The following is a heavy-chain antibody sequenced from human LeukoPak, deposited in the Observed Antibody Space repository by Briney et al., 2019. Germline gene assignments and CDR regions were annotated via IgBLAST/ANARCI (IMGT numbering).Heavy chain of an antibody. Sequence: SETLSLTCSVSGGSISSYYWGWIRRPPGKGLEWVGYIYSRGSSNYNPSLKSRLTISGDTSKNPFSLKLSSVTAADTAVYYCTRYTMTMVRLDYYYYLDVWGKGTTVTVSS. CDR1: GGSISSYY. D-gene: IGHD4/OR15-4a*01. CDR2: IYSRGSS. V-gene: IGHV4-4*09. CDR3: TRYTMTMVRLDYYYYLDV. J-gene: IGHJ6*03.